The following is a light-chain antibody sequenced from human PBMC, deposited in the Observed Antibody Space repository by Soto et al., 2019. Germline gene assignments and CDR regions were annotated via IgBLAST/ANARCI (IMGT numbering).Light chain of an antibody. CDR2: GAS. Sequence: LYLGERGTLKKRPGQTVGRSYVAWYQQKPGQAPKLLIYGASTRDTGVPARFTGSGSGTVFTLTICRLEPEDFEVYCCQQSINWPPTSGDGTKVDIK. V-gene: IGKV3D-20*02. CDR3: QQSINWPPT. J-gene: IGKJ1*01. CDR1: QTVGRSY.